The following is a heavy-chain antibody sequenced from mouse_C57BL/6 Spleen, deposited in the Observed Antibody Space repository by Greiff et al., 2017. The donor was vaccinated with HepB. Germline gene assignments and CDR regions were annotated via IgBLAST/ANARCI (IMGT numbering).Heavy chain of an antibody. CDR1: GYTFTSYW. D-gene: IGHD2-10*02. CDR2: IHPNSGST. Sequence: QVQLKQPGAELVKPGASVKLSCKASGYTFTSYWMHWVKQRPGQGLEWIGMIHPNSGSTNYNEKFKSKATLTVDKSSSTAYMQLSSLTSEDSAVYYCARKGYGNCFDYWGQGTTLTVSS. CDR3: ARKGYGNCFDY. V-gene: IGHV1-64*01. J-gene: IGHJ2*01.